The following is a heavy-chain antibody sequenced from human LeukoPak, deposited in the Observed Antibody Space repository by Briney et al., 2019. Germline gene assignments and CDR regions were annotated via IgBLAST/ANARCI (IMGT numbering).Heavy chain of an antibody. V-gene: IGHV3-23*01. CDR2: ISGSGGST. CDR3: AKDRVAGTEGSYYYGMDV. Sequence: GGSLRLSCAASGFTFSSYAMNWVRQAPGKGLEWVSAISGSGGSTYYADSVKGRFTISRDNSKNTLYLQMNSLRAEDTAVYYCAKDRVAGTEGSYYYGMDVWGQGTTVTVSS. CDR1: GFTFSSYA. D-gene: IGHD6-19*01. J-gene: IGHJ6*02.